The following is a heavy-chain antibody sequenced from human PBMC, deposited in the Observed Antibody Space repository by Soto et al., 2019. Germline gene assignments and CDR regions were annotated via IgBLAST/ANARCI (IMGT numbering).Heavy chain of an antibody. CDR2: ISGSGSAT. CDR3: AKGGSGYSYYFDC. D-gene: IGHD3-22*01. V-gene: IGHV3-23*01. J-gene: IGHJ4*02. CDR1: GFTNSRYT. Sequence: EVQLLQSGGGLVHPGGSLRLSCAASGFTNSRYTMSWVRQAPGKGLEWISGISGSGSATYDADSVKGRFTISTDKSRSTLYLEMNTLRAEDTAVYYCAKGGSGYSYYFDCWGQGTLVTVSS.